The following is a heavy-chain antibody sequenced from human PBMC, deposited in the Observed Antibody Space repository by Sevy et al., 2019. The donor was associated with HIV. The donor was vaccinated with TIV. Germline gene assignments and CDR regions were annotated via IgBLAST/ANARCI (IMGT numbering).Heavy chain of an antibody. CDR3: AKDQRIPGYQYQPLLAREFDY. V-gene: IGHV3-23*01. J-gene: IGHJ4*02. Sequence: GGSLRLSCAASGFTFSSYAMSWVRQAPGKGLEWVSAISGSGGSTYYADSVKGRFTISRDNSKNTLYLQMNSLRAEDKAVYYCAKDQRIPGYQYQPLLAREFDYWGQGTLVTVSS. CDR1: GFTFSSYA. CDR2: ISGSGGST. D-gene: IGHD2-2*01.